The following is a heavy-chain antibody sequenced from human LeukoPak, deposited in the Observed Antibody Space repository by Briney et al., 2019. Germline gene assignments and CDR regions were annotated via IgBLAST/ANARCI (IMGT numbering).Heavy chain of an antibody. V-gene: IGHV4-39*01. CDR3: ARISGPGDY. CDR1: GGSISSSSYY. D-gene: IGHD3-10*01. CDR2: IYYSGST. J-gene: IGHJ4*02. Sequence: PSETLSLTCTVSGGSISSSSYYWGWIRQPPGKGLEWIGSIYYSGSTYYNPSLKSRVTISVDTSKNQFSLKLSSVTAAGTAVYYCARISGPGDYWGQGTLVTVSS.